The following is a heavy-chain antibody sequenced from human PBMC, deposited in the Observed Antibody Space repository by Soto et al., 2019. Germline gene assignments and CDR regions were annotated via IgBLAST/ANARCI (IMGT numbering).Heavy chain of an antibody. V-gene: IGHV6-1*01. CDR2: TYYRSKWYN. J-gene: IGHJ6*04. Sequence: SQTLSLTCAISGDSVSSNSAAWNWTSPSPSRGLEWLGRTYYRSKWYNDYAVSVKSRITINPDTSKNQFSLQLNSVTPEDTAVYFCASGYGYSFRIYSCSPGIDVWGDGTTGTLXS. CDR3: ASGYGYSFRIYSCSPGIDV. CDR1: GDSVSSNSAA. D-gene: IGHD5-18*01.